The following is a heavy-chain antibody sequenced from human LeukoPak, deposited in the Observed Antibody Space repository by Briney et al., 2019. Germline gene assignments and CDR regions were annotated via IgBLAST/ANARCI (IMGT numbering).Heavy chain of an antibody. J-gene: IGHJ5*02. D-gene: IGHD1-26*01. CDR1: GYTFTNYG. CDR2: IGAYNGNT. CDR3: ASRGVGRNWFDP. Sequence: ASVKVSCKASGYTFTNYGISWVRQAPGQGLEWMGWIGAYNGNTNYAQKLQGRVTMTTDTSTSTAYMELSSLRSEDTAVYYCASRGVGRNWFDPWGQGTLVTVSS. V-gene: IGHV1-18*01.